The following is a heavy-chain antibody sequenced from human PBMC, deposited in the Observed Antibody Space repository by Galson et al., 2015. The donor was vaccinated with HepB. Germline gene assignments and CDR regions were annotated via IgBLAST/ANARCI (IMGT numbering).Heavy chain of an antibody. D-gene: IGHD2-2*01. CDR3: ARERYCSSTSCYASFDY. CDR2: ISYDGSNK. Sequence: SLRLSCAASGFTFSSYAMHWVRQAPGKGLEWVAVISYDGSNKYYADSVKGRFTISRDNSKNTLYLQMNSLRAEDTAVYYCARERYCSSTSCYASFDYWGQGTLVTVSS. V-gene: IGHV3-30*04. J-gene: IGHJ4*02. CDR1: GFTFSSYA.